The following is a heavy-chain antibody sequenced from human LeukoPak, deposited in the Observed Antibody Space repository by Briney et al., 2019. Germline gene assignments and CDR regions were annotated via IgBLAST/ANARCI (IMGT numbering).Heavy chain of an antibody. CDR3: EASWHY. CDR2: ISYDKDNI. V-gene: IGHV3-30*03. CDR1: GFTFSSYV. J-gene: IGHJ4*02. D-gene: IGHD1-26*01. Sequence: GGSLRLSCSASGFTFSSYVMHWVRQAPGKGLEWVATISYDKDNIYYADSVKGRFTISRDNSKDTLFLQMNSLKIEDTAIYYCEASWHYWGQGTLVTVSS.